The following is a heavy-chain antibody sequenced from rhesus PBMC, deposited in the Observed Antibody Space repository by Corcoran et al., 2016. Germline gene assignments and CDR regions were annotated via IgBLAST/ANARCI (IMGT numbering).Heavy chain of an antibody. CDR1: GFTFSNYW. Sequence: EVQLVESGGGLVQPGGSLRLSCAASGFTFSNYWMSWVRQAPGKGLVWVGFIKNKADGGKAANDEAVKGRFNISRDDSKNTLYLQMNSLKTEDTAVYYCTREYYEDDYGYYYFDYWGQGVLVTVSS. V-gene: IGHV3S11*01. CDR3: TREYYEDDYGYYYFDY. CDR2: IKNKADGGKA. D-gene: IGHD3-9*01. J-gene: IGHJ4*01.